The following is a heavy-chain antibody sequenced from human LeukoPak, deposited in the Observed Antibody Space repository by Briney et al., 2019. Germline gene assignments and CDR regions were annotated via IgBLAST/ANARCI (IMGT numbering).Heavy chain of an antibody. CDR3: ARARSDILPGQEDYNYYYMDV. CDR1: GGTFSSYA. J-gene: IGHJ6*03. V-gene: IGHV1-69*13. D-gene: IGHD3-9*01. Sequence: ASVKVSCKASGGTFSSYAISWVRQAPGQGLEWMGGIIPIFGTANYAQKFQGRLTITADESTNTAHMELSSLRSEDTAVYYCARARSDILPGQEDYNYYYMDVWGKGTTVTISS. CDR2: IIPIFGTA.